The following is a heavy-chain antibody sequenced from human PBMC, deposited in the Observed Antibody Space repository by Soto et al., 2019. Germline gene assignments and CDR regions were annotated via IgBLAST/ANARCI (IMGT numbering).Heavy chain of an antibody. D-gene: IGHD6-13*01. V-gene: IGHV4-39*01. Sequence: QLQLQESGPGLVKPSETLSLTCTVSGGSISSSSYYWGWIRQPPGKGLEGIGSIYYSGSTYYNPSLKSRVTISVDTYKNQLSLKLSSVTAADTAVYYCASDAGFDYWGQGTLVTVSS. CDR1: GGSISSSSYY. CDR2: IYYSGST. J-gene: IGHJ4*02. CDR3: ASDAGFDY.